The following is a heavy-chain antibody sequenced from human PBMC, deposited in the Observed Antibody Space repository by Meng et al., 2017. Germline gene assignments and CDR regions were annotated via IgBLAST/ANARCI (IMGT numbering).Heavy chain of an antibody. V-gene: IGHV2-5*01. J-gene: IGHJ4*02. D-gene: IGHD3-10*01. CDR3: ARLLLPWFGEFHPFDY. CDR1: GFSLSTSGVG. Sequence: SGPTLAKPTQTLTLTCTFSGFSLSTSGVGVGWIRQPPGKALEWLALPYWNDDKRYSPSLKSRLTITKDTSKNQVVLTMTNMDPVDTASYYCARLLLPWFGEFHPFDYWGQGTLVTVSS. CDR2: PYWNDDK.